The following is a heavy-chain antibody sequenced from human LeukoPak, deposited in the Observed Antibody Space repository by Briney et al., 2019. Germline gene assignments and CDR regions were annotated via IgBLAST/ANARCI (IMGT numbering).Heavy chain of an antibody. D-gene: IGHD5-12*01. V-gene: IGHV3-7*01. CDR1: GLTFSSYW. CDR2: IMQDGSEK. Sequence: GGSLRLSCAASGLTFSSYWMSWLRQAPGKGLEWVANIMQDGSEKYYVDSVKGRFTISRDNAKNSLYLQMNSLRAEDTAVYYCVRDGHGGYSLFGVWGKGTTVTVSS. J-gene: IGHJ6*04. CDR3: VRDGHGGYSLFGV.